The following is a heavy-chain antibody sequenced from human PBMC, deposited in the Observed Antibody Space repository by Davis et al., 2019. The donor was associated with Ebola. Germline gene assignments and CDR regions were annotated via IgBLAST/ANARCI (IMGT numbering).Heavy chain of an antibody. J-gene: IGHJ6*02. CDR3: ARNPGGANGMDV. V-gene: IGHV3-74*01. D-gene: IGHD1-26*01. CDR2: INSDGSST. CDR1: GFTFSSYW. Sequence: PGGSLRLSCAASGFTFSSYWMHWVRHAPGKGLVWVSRINSDGSSTRYADSVKGRFTISRDNAKNTLYLQMNSLRAEDTAVYYCARNPGGANGMDVWGQGTTVTVSS.